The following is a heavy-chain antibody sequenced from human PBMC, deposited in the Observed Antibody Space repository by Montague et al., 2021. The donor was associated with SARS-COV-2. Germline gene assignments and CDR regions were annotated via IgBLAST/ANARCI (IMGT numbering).Heavy chain of an antibody. CDR1: GGSISSYY. D-gene: IGHD2-15*01. V-gene: IGHV4-59*01. Sequence: SETLSLTCEVSGGSISSYYWSWIRQSPGKGLEWIGYVHYTGSTKYNPSLKTRVTLSLDTPKNQFSLKLSSVTAADTARYYCARAQNICFIANCVNYFDLWGLGALVTVSS. J-gene: IGHJ4*02. CDR2: VHYTGST. CDR3: ARAQNICFIANCVNYFDL.